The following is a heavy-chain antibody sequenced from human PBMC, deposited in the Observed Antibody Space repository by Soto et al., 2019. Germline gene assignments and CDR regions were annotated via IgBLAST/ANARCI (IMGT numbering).Heavy chain of an antibody. CDR1: GGSIISGGYY. V-gene: IGHV4-31*03. CDR3: ARAPGDYFDY. J-gene: IGHJ4*02. CDR2: IFYSGST. Sequence: PSETLSLTCTVSGGSIISGGYYWSWIRQHPGKGLEWIGYIFYSGSTYYNPSLKSRVTISVDTSKNQFSLKLSSVTAADTAVYYCARAPGDYFDYWGQGTLVTVSS.